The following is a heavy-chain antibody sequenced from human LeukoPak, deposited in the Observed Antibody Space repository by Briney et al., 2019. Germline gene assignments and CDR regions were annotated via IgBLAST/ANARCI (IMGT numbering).Heavy chain of an antibody. J-gene: IGHJ4*02. CDR2: ISYDGNDK. D-gene: IGHD6-13*01. Sequence: GGSLRLSCAASGFSFKKAWMSWVRQAPGKGLEWVAFISYDGNDKYYADSVKGRFSISRDNSQNTLYLQLNSLRGEDTAVYYCAKDRGSWYYSDCWGQGTLVTVSS. CDR1: GFSFKKAW. V-gene: IGHV3-30*18. CDR3: AKDRGSWYYSDC.